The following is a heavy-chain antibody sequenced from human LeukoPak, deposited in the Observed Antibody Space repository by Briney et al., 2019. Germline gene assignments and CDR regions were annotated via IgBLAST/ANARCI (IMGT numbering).Heavy chain of an antibody. V-gene: IGHV3-48*03. J-gene: IGHJ4*02. CDR1: GFTFSTYA. D-gene: IGHD1-26*01. CDR3: ARLNSGSYYHPFDY. CDR2: VSSSGSTI. Sequence: SLRLSCAASGFTFSTYAMNWVRQAPGKGLERVSYVSSSGSTIYYADSVKGRFTISRDNAKNSLYLQMNSLRAEDTAVYYCARLNSGSYYHPFDYWGQGTLVTVSS.